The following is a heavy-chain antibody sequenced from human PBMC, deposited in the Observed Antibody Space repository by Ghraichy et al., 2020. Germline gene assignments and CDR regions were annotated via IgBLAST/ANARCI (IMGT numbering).Heavy chain of an antibody. Sequence: SETLSLSCTVSGGSISNYYWSWIRQPPGKGLEWIGNIFHSGSTKYNPSLKSRVTMSVDTSKNQFSLKLSSVIAADTAVYYCARPRDGYNFGAFDIWGQGTMVTVSS. D-gene: IGHD5-24*01. CDR2: IFHSGST. CDR1: GGSISNYY. CDR3: ARPRDGYNFGAFDI. V-gene: IGHV4-59*01. J-gene: IGHJ3*02.